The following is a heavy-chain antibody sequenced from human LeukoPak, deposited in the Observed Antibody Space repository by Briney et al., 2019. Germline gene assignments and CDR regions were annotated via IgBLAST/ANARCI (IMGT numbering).Heavy chain of an antibody. Sequence: PGGSLRLSCAASGFTFSSYWMHWVRQAPGKGLVWVSRINSDGSSTSYADSVKGRFTISRDNAKNKLYLQMNSLRAEDTAVYYCARANYYGSGRAAFDIWGQGTMVTVSS. J-gene: IGHJ3*02. CDR2: INSDGSST. D-gene: IGHD3-10*01. CDR3: ARANYYGSGRAAFDI. CDR1: GFTFSSYW. V-gene: IGHV3-74*01.